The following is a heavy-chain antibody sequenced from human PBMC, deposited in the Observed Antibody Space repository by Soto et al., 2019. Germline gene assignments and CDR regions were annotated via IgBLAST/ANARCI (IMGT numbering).Heavy chain of an antibody. CDR1: GYTFTKYG. V-gene: IGHV1-18*04. D-gene: IGHD2-2*02. CDR2: IGVYNGKT. CDR3: SRARYCTSPSCYNHYYYGMDI. J-gene: IGHJ6*02. Sequence: QEQLVQSGGEVKKPGASVRVSCKASGYTFTKYGITWVRQAPGQGLEWMGWIGVYNGKTNYARKLQGRVIMTADTSASTDYMELRSLRSDDTAVYYCSRARYCTSPSCYNHYYYGMDIWGQGTTVSVSS.